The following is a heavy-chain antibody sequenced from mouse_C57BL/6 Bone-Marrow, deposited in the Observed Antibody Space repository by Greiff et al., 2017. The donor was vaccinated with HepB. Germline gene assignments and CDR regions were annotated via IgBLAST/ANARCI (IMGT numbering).Heavy chain of an antibody. Sequence: QVQLKEPGAELVKPGASVKLSCKASGYTFTSYWMHWVKQRPGRGLEWIGRIDPNSGGTKYNEKFKSKATLTVDKPSSTAYMQLSSLTSEDSAVYYCARGDDYDSFYAMDYWGQGTSVTVSS. CDR2: IDPNSGGT. CDR3: ARGDDYDSFYAMDY. CDR1: GYTFTSYW. J-gene: IGHJ4*01. D-gene: IGHD2-4*01. V-gene: IGHV1-72*01.